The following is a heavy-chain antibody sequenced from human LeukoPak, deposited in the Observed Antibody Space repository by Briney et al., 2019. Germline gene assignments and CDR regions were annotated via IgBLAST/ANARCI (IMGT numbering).Heavy chain of an antibody. V-gene: IGHV4-38-2*01. D-gene: IGHD3-10*01. CDR2: MYHSGTT. Sequence: SETLSLTCAVSGYYISSGYYWGWIRQPPGKELEWIGSMYHSGTTNYNPSLKSRLTISIDTSKNQLSLRLSSVTAADTAVYYSVIVNWVCHYWAQGPLVTVSS. CDR3: VIVNWVCHY. CDR1: GYYISSGYY. J-gene: IGHJ4*02.